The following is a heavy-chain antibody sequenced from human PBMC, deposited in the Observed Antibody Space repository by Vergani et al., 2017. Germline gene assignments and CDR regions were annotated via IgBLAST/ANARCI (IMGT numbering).Heavy chain of an antibody. V-gene: IGHV3-66*02. J-gene: IGHJ3*02. Sequence: EVQLVESGGGLVQPGGSLRLSCAASGFTVSSNYMSWVRQAPGKGLEWVSVIYSGGSTYYADSVKGRFTISRDNSKNTLYLQMNSLRAEDTAVYYCARGQGSGYSSDAIDSGGQGRMVTVSS. CDR3: ARGQGSGYSSDAIDS. CDR2: IYSGGST. D-gene: IGHD3-3*01. CDR1: GFTVSSNY.